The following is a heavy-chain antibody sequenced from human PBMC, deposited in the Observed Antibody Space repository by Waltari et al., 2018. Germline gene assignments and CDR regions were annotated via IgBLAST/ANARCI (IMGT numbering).Heavy chain of an antibody. Sequence: EVQLLESGGGLVQPGGSLRLSCAASGFTFSSYAMSWVRQAPGKGLEWVSAISGSGGSTYYADSVKGRFTISRDNSKNTLYLQMNSLRAEDTAVYYCAKDSYYDSSGYYPFDYWGQGTLVTVSS. CDR2: ISGSGGST. J-gene: IGHJ4*02. V-gene: IGHV3-23*01. CDR1: GFTFSSYA. CDR3: AKDSYYDSSGYYPFDY. D-gene: IGHD3-22*01.